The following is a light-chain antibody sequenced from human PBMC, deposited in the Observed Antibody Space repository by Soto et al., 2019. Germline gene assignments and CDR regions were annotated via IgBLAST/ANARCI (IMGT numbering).Light chain of an antibody. CDR3: SSYTSSSTRV. J-gene: IGLJ3*02. V-gene: IGLV2-14*01. CDR2: EVS. Sequence: QSVLTQPASVSGSPGQSITISCTGTSSDVGGYDYVSWYQQHPGKAPKLIIYEVSDRPSGVSHRFSGSKSGNTASLTISGLQADDEADYYCSSYTSSSTRVFGGGTKLTVL. CDR1: SSDVGGYDY.